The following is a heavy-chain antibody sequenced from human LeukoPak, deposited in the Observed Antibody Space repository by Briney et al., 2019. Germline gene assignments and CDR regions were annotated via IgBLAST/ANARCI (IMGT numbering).Heavy chain of an antibody. CDR3: ARGPLINYISTVTYYFDY. Sequence: GGSLRLSCAASGFTFSSYWMSWVRQAPGKGLEWVANIKQDGSEKYYVDSVKGRFTISRDNAKNSLYLQMNSLRAEDTAVYYCARGPLINYISTVTYYFDYWGQGTLVTVSS. V-gene: IGHV3-7*01. CDR2: IKQDGSEK. CDR1: GFTFSSYW. J-gene: IGHJ4*02. D-gene: IGHD4-17*01.